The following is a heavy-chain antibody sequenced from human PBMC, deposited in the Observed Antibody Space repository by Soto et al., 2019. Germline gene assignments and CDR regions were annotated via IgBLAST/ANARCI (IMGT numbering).Heavy chain of an antibody. CDR1: GYTFTGYY. CDR3: ARVRGSDRYHYYGMDV. CDR2: INPNSGGT. J-gene: IGHJ6*02. D-gene: IGHD3-10*01. Sequence: ASVKVSCKASGYTFTGYYMHWVRQAPGQGLEWMGWINPNSGGTNYAQKFQGWVTMTRDTSISTAYMELSRLRSDDTAVYYCARVRGSDRYHYYGMDVWGQGTTVTVSS. V-gene: IGHV1-2*04.